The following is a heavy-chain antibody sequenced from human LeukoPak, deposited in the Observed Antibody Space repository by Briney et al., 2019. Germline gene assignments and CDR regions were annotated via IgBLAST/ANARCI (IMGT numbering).Heavy chain of an antibody. J-gene: IGHJ5*02. D-gene: IGHD2-15*01. V-gene: IGHV3-30-3*01. Sequence: PGGPLRLSCAASGFTFSSYAMNWVRQAPGKGLEWVAFISYDGSNKYYADSVKGRFTISRDNSKNTLYLQMNSLRAEDTAVYYCASDVAATGWFDPWGQGTLVTVSS. CDR1: GFTFSSYA. CDR2: ISYDGSNK. CDR3: ASDVAATGWFDP.